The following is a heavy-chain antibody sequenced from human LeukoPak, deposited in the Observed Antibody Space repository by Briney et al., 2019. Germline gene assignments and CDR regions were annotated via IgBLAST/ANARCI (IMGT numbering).Heavy chain of an antibody. D-gene: IGHD3-22*01. CDR2: NYYSGST. V-gene: IGHV4-59*08. CDR1: GGSISSYY. Sequence: SETLSLTCTVSGGSISSYYWSWIRQPPGKGLEWIGYNYYSGSTNYNPSLKSRVTISVDTSKNQFSLKLSSVTAADTAVYYCARRYYYDSSGYYIFDYWGQGTLVTVSS. J-gene: IGHJ4*02. CDR3: ARRYYYDSSGYYIFDY.